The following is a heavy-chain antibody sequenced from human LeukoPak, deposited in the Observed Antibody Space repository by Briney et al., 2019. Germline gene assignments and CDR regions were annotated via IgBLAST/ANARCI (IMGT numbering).Heavy chain of an antibody. Sequence: GGSLRLSCAASGFTFSSYSMNWVRQAPGKGLEWFSSISSSSSYIYYADSVKGRFTISRDNAKNSLYPQMNSLRAEDTAVYYCARSPPTTVVTAYFDYWGQGTLVTVSS. V-gene: IGHV3-21*01. CDR1: GFTFSSYS. D-gene: IGHD4-23*01. CDR2: ISSSSSYI. J-gene: IGHJ4*02. CDR3: ARSPPTTVVTAYFDY.